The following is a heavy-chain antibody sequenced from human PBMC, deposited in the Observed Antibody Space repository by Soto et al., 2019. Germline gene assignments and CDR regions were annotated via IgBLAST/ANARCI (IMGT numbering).Heavy chain of an antibody. CDR1: GYTFANYP. CDR3: ARGAGWYDSDGMDV. V-gene: IGHV1-3*01. J-gene: IGHJ6*02. D-gene: IGHD6-19*01. Sequence: QVQLVQSGAEVKKPGASLKLSCKASGYTFANYPLHWVRRAPGQSLEWMGWINSGNGDTKYSQRFQGRVILTRDTSASTAYMDLSSLTSADTAFYYCARGAGWYDSDGMDVWGQGTTVTIAS. CDR2: INSGNGDT.